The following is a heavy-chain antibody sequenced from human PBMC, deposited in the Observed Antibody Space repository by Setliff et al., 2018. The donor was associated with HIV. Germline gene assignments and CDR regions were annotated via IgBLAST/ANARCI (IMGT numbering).Heavy chain of an antibody. CDR3: ARTTLTIFGVVIPDY. J-gene: IGHJ4*02. CDR1: GYSISSDYY. D-gene: IGHD3-3*01. V-gene: IGHV4-38-2*01. Sequence: SETLSLTCAASGYSISSDYYWGWIRQPPGKGLEWIGSIYHSGNTYYNPSLKSRVTISVDASKSQFSLKVSSVTAADAAVYYCARTTLTIFGVVIPDYWGQGTLVTVSS. CDR2: IYHSGNT.